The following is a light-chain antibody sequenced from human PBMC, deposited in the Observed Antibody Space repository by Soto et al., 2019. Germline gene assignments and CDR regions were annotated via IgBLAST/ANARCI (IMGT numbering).Light chain of an antibody. CDR1: SGHSSYA. V-gene: IGLV4-69*01. J-gene: IGLJ2*01. Sequence: QSVLTQSPSASASLGASVKLTCTLSSGHSSYAIAWHQQQPEKGPRYLMKLNSDGSHSKGDGIPDRFSGSSSGAERSLAIPSRQSEDEADYYCQTWASGIEVFGGGTKLTVL. CDR2: LNSDGSH. CDR3: QTWASGIEV.